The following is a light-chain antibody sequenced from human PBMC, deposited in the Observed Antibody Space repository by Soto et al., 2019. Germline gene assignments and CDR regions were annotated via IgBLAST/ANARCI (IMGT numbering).Light chain of an antibody. Sequence: QLVLTQSPSASASLGASVKLTWTLSSGHSSYAIAWHQQQPEKGPRYLMKLNSDGSHSKGDGIPDRFSGSSSGAERYLTISSLQSEDEADYYCETWVTGIQVFGGGTKLTVL. CDR2: LNSDGSH. J-gene: IGLJ2*01. V-gene: IGLV4-69*01. CDR1: SGHSSYA. CDR3: ETWVTGIQV.